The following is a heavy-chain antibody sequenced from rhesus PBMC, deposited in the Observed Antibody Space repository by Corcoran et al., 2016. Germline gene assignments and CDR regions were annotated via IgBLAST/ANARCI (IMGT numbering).Heavy chain of an antibody. D-gene: IGHD6S26*01. CDR1: GFIFSNYG. CDR3: AKWGLNSGCSG. J-gene: IGHJ4*01. V-gene: IGHV3S5*01. CDR2: IRNDGSRK. Sequence: EVQLVESGGGLVQPGGSLRLSCAASGFIFSNYGMTWVRQAHGTGLEWVSYIRNDGSRKYYADAVKGRFTISRDSSQNTLSLQMNSLRGEDTAVYYCAKWGLNSGCSGWGQGVLVTVSS.